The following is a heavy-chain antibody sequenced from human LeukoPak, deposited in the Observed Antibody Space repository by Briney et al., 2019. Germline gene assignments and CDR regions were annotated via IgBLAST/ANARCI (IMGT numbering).Heavy chain of an antibody. CDR3: ARGGAAAAGWSPHHY. Sequence: SETLSLTCAVYGGSFSGYYWSWIRQPPGKGLEWIGEINHSGSTNYNPSLKSRVTISVDTSKNQFSLKLSSVTAAVTAVYYCARGGAAAAGWSPHHYWGQGTLVTVSS. CDR2: INHSGST. CDR1: GGSFSGYY. D-gene: IGHD6-13*01. V-gene: IGHV4-34*01. J-gene: IGHJ4*02.